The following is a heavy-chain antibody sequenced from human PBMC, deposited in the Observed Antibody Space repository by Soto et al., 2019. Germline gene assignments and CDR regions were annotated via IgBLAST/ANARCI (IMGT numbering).Heavy chain of an antibody. CDR2: FDHEDGET. CDR1: GYTLTELY. J-gene: IGHJ4*02. V-gene: IGHV1-24*01. Sequence: ASVKVSCKVSGYTLTELYMHWVRQAPGKGLEWMGGFDHEDGETIYAQKFQGRVTMTEDTSTDTAYMELSSLRSEDTAVYYCATLLGYRDVDFFDYWGQGTLVTVSS. D-gene: IGHD3-16*02. CDR3: ATLLGYRDVDFFDY.